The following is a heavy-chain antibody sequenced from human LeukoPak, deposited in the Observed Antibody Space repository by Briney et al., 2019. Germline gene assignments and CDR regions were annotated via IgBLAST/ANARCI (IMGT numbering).Heavy chain of an antibody. CDR1: GGSISSGGYY. Sequence: SETLSLTCTVSGGSISSGGYYWSWIRQHPGKGLEWIGYIYYSGSTYYNPSLKSRVTISADTSKNQFSLKLSSVTAADTAVYYCASFRSGYGDYGNWFDPWGQGTLVTVSS. D-gene: IGHD4-17*01. CDR2: IYYSGST. J-gene: IGHJ5*02. CDR3: ASFRSGYGDYGNWFDP. V-gene: IGHV4-31*03.